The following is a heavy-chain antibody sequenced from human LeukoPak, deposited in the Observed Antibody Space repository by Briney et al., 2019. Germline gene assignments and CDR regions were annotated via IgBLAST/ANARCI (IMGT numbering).Heavy chain of an antibody. CDR3: ARDFGIVDNRFDY. CDR2: ISKNGGTI. J-gene: IGHJ4*02. Sequence: GGSLRLSCAASGFPFSSFEMNWVRQAPGQGLEWISYISKNGGTIYYADSVKGRFTISRDIAKNSLYLQMNSLRVEDTAVYYCARDFGIVDNRFDYWGQGALVTVSS. D-gene: IGHD1-14*01. CDR1: GFPFSSFE. V-gene: IGHV3-48*03.